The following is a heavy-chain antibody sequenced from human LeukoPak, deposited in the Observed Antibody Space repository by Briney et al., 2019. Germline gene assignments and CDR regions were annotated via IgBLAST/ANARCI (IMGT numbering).Heavy chain of an antibody. CDR3: ARYSYKHDC. CDR2: MKEDGSQE. Sequence: GGSLRLSCEASGFTFSHYWMTWVRQAPGKGLEWVANMKEDGSQETYVDSVKGRFTISRDNAKNSLYLQMNNVRAEDTAVYYCARYSYKHDCWGQGTLVTVSS. D-gene: IGHD2-15*01. CDR1: GFTFSHYW. J-gene: IGHJ4*02. V-gene: IGHV3-7*01.